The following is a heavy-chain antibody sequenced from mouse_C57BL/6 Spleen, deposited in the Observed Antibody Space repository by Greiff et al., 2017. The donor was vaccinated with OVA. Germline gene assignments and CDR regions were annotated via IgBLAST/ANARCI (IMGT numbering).Heavy chain of an antibody. CDR2: INPGSGGT. Sequence: QVQLQQSGAELVRPGTSVKVSCKASGYAFTNYLIEWVKQRPGQGLEWIGVINPGSGGTNYNEKFKGKATLTADKSSSTAYMQLSSLTSEDSAVYFCAGSGQLRVYYFDYWGQGTTLTVSS. CDR1: GYAFTNYL. V-gene: IGHV1-54*01. J-gene: IGHJ2*01. CDR3: AGSGQLRVYYFDY. D-gene: IGHD3-2*02.